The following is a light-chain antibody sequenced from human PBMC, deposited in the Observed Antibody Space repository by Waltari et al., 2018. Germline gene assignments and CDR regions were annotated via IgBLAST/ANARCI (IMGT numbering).Light chain of an antibody. CDR1: QRVLYSSNNKNY. J-gene: IGKJ2*01. CDR3: QQYYTSPPYT. Sequence: DIVMTQSPDSLAVSLGERATINCKSSQRVLYSSNNKNYLAWYQQKPGQPPKLRFYWASTREAGVPDRFSGSGSGTDFTLPISSLQAEDVAVYYCQQYYTSPPYTFGQGTKLEIK. CDR2: WAS. V-gene: IGKV4-1*01.